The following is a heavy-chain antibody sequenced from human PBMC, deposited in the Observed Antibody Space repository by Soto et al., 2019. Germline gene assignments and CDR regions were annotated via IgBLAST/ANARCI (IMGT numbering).Heavy chain of an antibody. V-gene: IGHV1-69*02. CDR3: ARLRNSACDDAFHI. CDR1: GGTFSSYT. D-gene: IGHD5-12*01. Sequence: QVQLVQSGAEVKKPGSSVKVSCKASGGTFSSYTISWVRQAPGQGLEWMGRIIPILGIANYAQKFQGRVTITADKSTSTAYMERSSLRSQDNAVYYCARLRNSACDDAFHISGQGTVVIVSS. J-gene: IGHJ3*02. CDR2: IIPILGIA.